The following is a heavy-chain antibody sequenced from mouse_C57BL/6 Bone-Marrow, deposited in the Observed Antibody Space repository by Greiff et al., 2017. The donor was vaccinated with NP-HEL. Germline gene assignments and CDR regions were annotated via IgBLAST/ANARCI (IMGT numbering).Heavy chain of an antibody. CDR1: GYTFTSYG. CDR3: APLYGSSYWYFDV. V-gene: IGHV1-81*01. D-gene: IGHD1-1*01. J-gene: IGHJ1*03. CDR2: IYPRSGNT. Sequence: VKLVESGAELARPGASVKLSCKASGYTFTSYGISWVKQRTGQGLEWIGEIYPRSGNTYYNEKFKGKATLTADKSSSTAYMELRSLTSEDSAVYFCAPLYGSSYWYFDVWGTGTTVTVSS.